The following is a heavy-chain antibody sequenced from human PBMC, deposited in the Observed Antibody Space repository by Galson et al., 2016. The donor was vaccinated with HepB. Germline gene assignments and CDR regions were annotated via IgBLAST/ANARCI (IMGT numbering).Heavy chain of an antibody. V-gene: IGHV3-23*01. CDR3: AKDAGLLDWYFDL. CDR1: GFTFSKFA. Sequence: SLRLSCAASGFTFSKFAMTWVRQAPGKGLQWVATIANSGYSTYYADSVKGRFTISRDNSKNTLNLQMNSLRAEDTAKYYCAKDAGLLDWYFDLWGRGTLVTVSS. J-gene: IGHJ2*01. CDR2: IANSGYST. D-gene: IGHD1-26*01.